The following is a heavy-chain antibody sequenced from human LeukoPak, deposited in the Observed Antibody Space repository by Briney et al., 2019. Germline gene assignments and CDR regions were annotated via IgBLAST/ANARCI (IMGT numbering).Heavy chain of an antibody. J-gene: IGHJ5*02. CDR3: ARVPNYDFWSRLGWFDP. D-gene: IGHD3-3*01. CDR2: IIPIFGTA. CDR1: GGTFSSYA. Sequence: ASVKVSCKASGGTFSSYAISWVRQAPGQGLEWMGGIIPIFGTANYAQKFQGRVTITTDESTSTAYMELSSLRSEDTAVYYCARVPNYDFWSRLGWFDPWGQGTLVTVSS. V-gene: IGHV1-69*05.